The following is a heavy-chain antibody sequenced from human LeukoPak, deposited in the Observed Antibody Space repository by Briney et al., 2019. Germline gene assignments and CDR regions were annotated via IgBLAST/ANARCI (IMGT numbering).Heavy chain of an antibody. CDR1: GGSISSGGYY. V-gene: IGHV4-31*03. Sequence: SETLSLTCTVSGGSISSGGYYWSWIRQHPGKGLERIGYIYYSGSTYYNPSLKSRVTISVDTSKNQFSLKLSSVTAADTAVYYCAREGYDSSGYFRLFDYWGKGTLVTVSS. CDR3: AREGYDSSGYFRLFDY. J-gene: IGHJ4*02. D-gene: IGHD3-22*01. CDR2: IYYSGST.